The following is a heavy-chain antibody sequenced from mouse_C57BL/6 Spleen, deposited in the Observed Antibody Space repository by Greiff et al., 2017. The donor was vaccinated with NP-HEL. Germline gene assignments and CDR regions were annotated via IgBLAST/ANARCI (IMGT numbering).Heavy chain of an antibody. J-gene: IGHJ2*01. D-gene: IGHD1-1*01. CDR2: IDPSDSYT. Sequence: QVQLQQPGAELVKPGASVKLSCKASGYTFTSYWMQWVKQRPGQGLEWIGEIDPSDSYTNYNQKFKGKATLTVDTSSSTAYMQLSSLTSEDSAVYYCATRYGSSYVSYFDYWGQGTTLTVSS. CDR3: ATRYGSSYVSYFDY. V-gene: IGHV1-50*01. CDR1: GYTFTSYW.